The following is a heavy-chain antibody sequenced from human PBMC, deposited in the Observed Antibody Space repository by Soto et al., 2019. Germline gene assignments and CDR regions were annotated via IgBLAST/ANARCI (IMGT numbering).Heavy chain of an antibody. CDR2: IIPIFGTA. CDR3: ARWITTGVVVTATSYNWFDP. V-gene: IGHV1-69*06. D-gene: IGHD2-21*02. J-gene: IGHJ5*02. Sequence: PVKFGCKASGGTFYSSAISWVRQAPGQGLEWMGGIIPIFGTANYAQKFQGRVTITADKSTSTAYMELSSLRSEDTAVYYCARWITTGVVVTATSYNWFDPWGQGTLVTVSS. CDR1: GGTFYSSA.